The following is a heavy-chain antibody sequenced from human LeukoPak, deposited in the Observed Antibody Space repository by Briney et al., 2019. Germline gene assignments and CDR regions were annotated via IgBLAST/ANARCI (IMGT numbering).Heavy chain of an antibody. CDR2: ISTDARTI. CDR3: VRGQATAWGLDY. J-gene: IGHJ4*02. D-gene: IGHD6-13*01. CDR1: GFTFSGNW. V-gene: IGHV3-74*01. Sequence: PGGSLRLSCAASGFTFSGNWMHWVRHAPGKGLVWVSHISTDARTITYADFVKGRFTISRDNAKNTLYLQMNSLRAEDTALYFCVRGQATAWGLDYWGQGTLVTASS.